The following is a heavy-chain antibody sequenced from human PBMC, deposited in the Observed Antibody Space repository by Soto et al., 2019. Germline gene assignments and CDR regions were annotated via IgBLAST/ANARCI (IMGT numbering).Heavy chain of an antibody. CDR2: IYYSGST. CDR3: ARLSSSHRSSSSPRRIFYYYYYMDV. V-gene: IGHV4-39*01. J-gene: IGHJ6*03. CDR1: GGSISSSSYY. Sequence: PSETLSLTCTVSGGSISSSSYYWGWIRQPPGKGLEWIGSIYYSGSTYYNPSLKSRVTISVDTSKNQFSLKLISVTAADTAVFYCARLSSSHRSSSSPRRIFYYYYYMDVWGKGTTVTVSS. D-gene: IGHD6-6*01.